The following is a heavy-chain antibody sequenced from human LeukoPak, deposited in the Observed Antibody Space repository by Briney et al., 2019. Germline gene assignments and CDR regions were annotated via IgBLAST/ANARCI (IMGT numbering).Heavy chain of an antibody. Sequence: GGSLRLSCAASGFTFSSYWMSWVRRAPGKGLEWVASIKQDGSEKYYVDSVKGRFTTSRDNAKNSLHLQMNSLRAEDTAVYYCARSGVLRFLEWAYDYWGQGTLVTVSS. J-gene: IGHJ4*02. CDR2: IKQDGSEK. CDR3: ARSGVLRFLEWAYDY. D-gene: IGHD3-3*01. CDR1: GFTFSSYW. V-gene: IGHV3-7*01.